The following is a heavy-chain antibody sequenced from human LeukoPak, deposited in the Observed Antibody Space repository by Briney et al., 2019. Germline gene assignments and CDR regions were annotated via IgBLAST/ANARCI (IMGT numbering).Heavy chain of an antibody. CDR3: ARHPHCSGGSCYSDWFDP. CDR1: GYSFTSYW. Sequence: GESLKISCKGSGYSFTSYWIGWVRQMPGKGLEWMGIIYPGDSDTRYSPSFQGQVTISADKSISTTYLQWSRLKASDTAMYYCARHPHCSGGSCYSDWFDPWGQGTLVSVSS. V-gene: IGHV5-51*01. J-gene: IGHJ5*02. D-gene: IGHD2-15*01. CDR2: IYPGDSDT.